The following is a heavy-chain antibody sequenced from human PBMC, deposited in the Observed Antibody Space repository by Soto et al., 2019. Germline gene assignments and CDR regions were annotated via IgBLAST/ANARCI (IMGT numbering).Heavy chain of an antibody. Sequence: SVKVSCKASGGTFSSYAISWVRQAPGQGLEWMGGIIPIFGTANYAQKFQGRVTITADKSTSTAYMELSSLRSEDTAVYYCARDSSDFDYYDSSGYFYYFDYWGQGTLVTVSS. CDR3: ARDSSDFDYYDSSGYFYYFDY. CDR2: IIPIFGTA. J-gene: IGHJ4*02. CDR1: GGTFSSYA. D-gene: IGHD3-22*01. V-gene: IGHV1-69*06.